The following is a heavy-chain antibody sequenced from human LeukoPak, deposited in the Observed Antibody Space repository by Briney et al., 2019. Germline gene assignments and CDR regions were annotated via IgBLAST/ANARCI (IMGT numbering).Heavy chain of an antibody. Sequence: SETLSLTCTVSGYSISSGYYWGWIRQPPGKGLEWIGSIYHSGSTYYNPSLKSRVTISVDTSKNQFSLKLSSVTAADTAVYYCARDSHRSDMDVWGQGTTVTVSS. CDR3: ARDSHRSDMDV. V-gene: IGHV4-38-2*02. CDR1: GYSISSGYY. CDR2: IYHSGST. J-gene: IGHJ6*02.